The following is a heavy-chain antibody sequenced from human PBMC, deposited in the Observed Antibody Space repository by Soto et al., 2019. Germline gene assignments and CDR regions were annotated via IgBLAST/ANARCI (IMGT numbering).Heavy chain of an antibody. V-gene: IGHV3-53*01. J-gene: IGHJ6*02. CDR3: ARYCTSSSCQKAKGGMDV. Sequence: PGGSLRLSCAASGFTVNSNHMSWVRQAPGKELEWVSVILDSGDTNYADSVKGRFTISRDNSNNALYLQMNSLRAEDTAIYYCARYCTSSSCQKAKGGMDVWGQGTAVTVSS. D-gene: IGHD2-2*01. CDR1: GFTVNSNH. CDR2: ILDSGDT.